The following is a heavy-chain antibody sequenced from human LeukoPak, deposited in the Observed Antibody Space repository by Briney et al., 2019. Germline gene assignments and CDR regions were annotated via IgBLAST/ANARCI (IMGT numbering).Heavy chain of an antibody. Sequence: GGSLSLSCAASGFTFSSYEMNWVRQAPGKGLEWVSYISSSGSTIYYADSVKGRFTISRDNAENSLYLQMNSLRAEDTAVYYCARESGWFGELPFSWGQGTLVTVSS. V-gene: IGHV3-48*03. D-gene: IGHD3-10*01. CDR1: GFTFSSYE. CDR3: ARESGWFGELPFS. J-gene: IGHJ5*02. CDR2: ISSSGSTI.